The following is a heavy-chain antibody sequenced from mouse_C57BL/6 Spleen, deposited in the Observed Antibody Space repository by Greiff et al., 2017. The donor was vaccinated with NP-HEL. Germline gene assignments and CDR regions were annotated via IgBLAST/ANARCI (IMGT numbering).Heavy chain of an antibody. J-gene: IGHJ4*01. Sequence: VKLMESGPELVKPGASVKISCKASGYAFSSSWMNWVKQRPGKGLEWIGRIYPGDGDTNYNGKFKGKATLTADKSSSTAYMQLSSLTSEDSAVYFCARGLGHYAMDYWGQGTSVTVSS. CDR3: ARGLGHYAMDY. CDR2: IYPGDGDT. CDR1: GYAFSSSW. V-gene: IGHV1-82*01.